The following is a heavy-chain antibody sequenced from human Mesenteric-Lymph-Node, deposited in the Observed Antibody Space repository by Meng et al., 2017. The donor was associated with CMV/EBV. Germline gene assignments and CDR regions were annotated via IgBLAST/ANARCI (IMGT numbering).Heavy chain of an antibody. CDR1: GYTFTGYY. CDR2: INPNSGGT. V-gene: IGHV1-2*02. D-gene: IGHD2/OR15-2a*01. Sequence: ASVKVSCKASGYTFTGYYMHWVRQAPGQGLEWMGWINPNSGGTNYAQKFQGRVTMTTDTSISTAFMDMNRLTSDDTAVYYCARKLRGEYSDVWGQGTMVTVSS. J-gene: IGHJ3*01. CDR3: ARKLRGEYSDV.